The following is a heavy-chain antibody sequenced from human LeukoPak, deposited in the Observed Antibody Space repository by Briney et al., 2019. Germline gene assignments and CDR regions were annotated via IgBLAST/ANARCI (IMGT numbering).Heavy chain of an antibody. CDR3: AKEGVHYCTNGVCRFFDY. V-gene: IGHV3-30*18. CDR1: GYTFTSYG. D-gene: IGHD2-8*01. CDR2: ISYDGSNK. J-gene: IGHJ4*02. Sequence: SCKASGYTFTSYGISWVRQAPGKGLEWVAVISYDGSNKYYADSVKGRFTISRDNSKNTLYLQMNSLRAEDTAVYYCAKEGVHYCTNGVCRFFDYWGQGTLVTVSS.